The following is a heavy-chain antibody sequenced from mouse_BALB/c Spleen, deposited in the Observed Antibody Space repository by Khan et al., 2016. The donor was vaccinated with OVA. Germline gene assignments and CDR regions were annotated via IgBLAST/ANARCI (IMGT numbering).Heavy chain of an antibody. CDR2: IWAGGST. Sequence: QVQLKESGPGLVAPSQSLSITCTVSGFSLTSYGVHWVRQPPGKGLEWLGVIWAGGSTNYNSALLSRLSISKDNSKSQGFFKMNRLQTDDTAMYYCDRDYDYVGMDYWGQGTSVTVSS. CDR3: DRDYDYVGMDY. V-gene: IGHV2-9*02. J-gene: IGHJ4*01. D-gene: IGHD2-4*01. CDR1: GFSLTSYG.